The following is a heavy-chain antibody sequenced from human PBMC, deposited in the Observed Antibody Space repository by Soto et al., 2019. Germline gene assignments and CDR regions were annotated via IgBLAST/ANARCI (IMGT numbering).Heavy chain of an antibody. CDR3: ARHPYDSSGYYHNWLDP. Sequence: EVQLVQSGAEVKKPGESLRISCKGSGYSFTRYWIYWVRQMPGKGLEWMGRIDPSDSYTNYSPSFQGHVTISADKSISTAYLQWSSLKASDTAMYYWARHPYDSSGYYHNWLDPWGQGTLVTVSS. J-gene: IGHJ5*02. D-gene: IGHD3-22*01. CDR2: IDPSDSYT. V-gene: IGHV5-10-1*01. CDR1: GYSFTRYW.